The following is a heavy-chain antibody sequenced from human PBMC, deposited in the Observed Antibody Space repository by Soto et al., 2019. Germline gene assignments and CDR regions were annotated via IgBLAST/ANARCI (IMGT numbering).Heavy chain of an antibody. J-gene: IGHJ4*02. CDR1: GGSISSSNW. Sequence: PSETLSLTCAVSGGSISSSNWWSWVRQPPGKGLEWIGEIYHSGSTNYNPSLKSRVTISVDKSKNQFSLKLSSVTAADTAVYYCASGSGSWGYYFDYWGQGTLVTVSS. D-gene: IGHD3-10*01. CDR2: IYHSGST. V-gene: IGHV4-4*02. CDR3: ASGSGSWGYYFDY.